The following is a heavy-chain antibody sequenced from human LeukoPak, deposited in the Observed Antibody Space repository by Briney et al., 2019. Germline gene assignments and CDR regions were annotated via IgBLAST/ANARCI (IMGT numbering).Heavy chain of an antibody. CDR1: GYTFTVKF. D-gene: IGHD3-22*01. V-gene: IGHV1-2*04. J-gene: IGHJ4*02. CDR3: ATEDCYDGSVCSKNFKY. CDR2: IEPKSGDT. Sequence: ASVKVSCKTSGYTFTVKFFHLMRQAPGQGLEYVGGIEPKSGDTVFGQKFRGWVTVSWDTSASTAYMDLTRLRSDDTAVYYCATEDCYDGSVCSKNFKYWGRGTLVTVSS.